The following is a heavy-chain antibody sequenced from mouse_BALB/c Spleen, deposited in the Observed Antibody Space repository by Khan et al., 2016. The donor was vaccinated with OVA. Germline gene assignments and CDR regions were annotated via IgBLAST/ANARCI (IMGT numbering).Heavy chain of an antibody. D-gene: IGHD2-10*02. CDR2: IDPANGNT. CDR3: ARKYDNYDWFAY. Sequence: VQLQQSGAELVKPGASVKLSCTASGFNIKDTYMHWVKQRPEQGLEWIGRIDPANGNTKYDPKFQGKATLTADTSSNTAYLQLSSLTSEDTADYSCARKYDNYDWFAYWGQGTLVTVSA. CDR1: GFNIKDTY. V-gene: IGHV14-3*02. J-gene: IGHJ3*01.